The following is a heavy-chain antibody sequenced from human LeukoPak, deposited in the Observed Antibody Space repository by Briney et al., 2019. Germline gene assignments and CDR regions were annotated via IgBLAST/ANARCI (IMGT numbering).Heavy chain of an antibody. CDR2: TYYSGST. CDR3: ARDNGDWFDP. V-gene: IGHV4-59*12. CDR1: GGSISNYY. J-gene: IGHJ5*02. D-gene: IGHD3-10*01. Sequence: SETLSLTCTVSGGSISNYYWSWIRQPPGKGLEWIGYTYYSGSTNYNPSLKSRVTISVDTSKNQFSLKLSSVTAADTAVYYCARDNGDWFDPWGQGTLVTVSS.